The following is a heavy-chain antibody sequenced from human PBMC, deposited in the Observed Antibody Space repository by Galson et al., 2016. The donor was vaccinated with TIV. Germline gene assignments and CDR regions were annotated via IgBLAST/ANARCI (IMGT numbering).Heavy chain of an antibody. D-gene: IGHD3-9*01. CDR1: GYTFTRYS. J-gene: IGHJ3*02. CDR2: ISVYKGVT. CDR3: AIGAYFALSPDAFDI. Sequence: SVKVSCKASGYTFTRYSISWVRQAPGQGLEWMGWISVYKGVTNSKQKVQGRVTMTIDTSTGTAYMELRSLRSDDTAVYYCAIGAYFALSPDAFDIWGQGTMVTVSS. V-gene: IGHV1-18*01.